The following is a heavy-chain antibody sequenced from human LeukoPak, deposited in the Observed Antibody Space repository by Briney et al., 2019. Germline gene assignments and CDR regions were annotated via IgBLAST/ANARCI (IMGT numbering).Heavy chain of an antibody. CDR2: ISSSSSYI. V-gene: IGHV3-21*01. J-gene: IGHJ4*02. CDR1: GFTFSSYS. D-gene: IGHD1-26*01. Sequence: PGGSLRLSCAASGFTFSSYSMNWVRQAPGKGLEWVSSISSSSSYIYYADSVKGRFTISRDNAKNSLYLQMNSLRAEDTAVYYCARDRIPYSGSYEDYWGQGTLVTVSS. CDR3: ARDRIPYSGSYEDY.